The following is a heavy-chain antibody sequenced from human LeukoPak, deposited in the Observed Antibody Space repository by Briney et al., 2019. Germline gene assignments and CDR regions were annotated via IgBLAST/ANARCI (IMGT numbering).Heavy chain of an antibody. CDR1: GYTFTGYY. V-gene: IGHV1-69*05. Sequence: GASVKVSCKASGYTFTGYYMHWVRQAPGQGLEWMGRIIPIFGTANYAQKFQGRVTITTDESTSTAYMELSSLRSEDTAVYYCARDVPPGYWGQGTLVTVSS. J-gene: IGHJ4*02. CDR2: IIPIFGTA. CDR3: ARDVPPGY.